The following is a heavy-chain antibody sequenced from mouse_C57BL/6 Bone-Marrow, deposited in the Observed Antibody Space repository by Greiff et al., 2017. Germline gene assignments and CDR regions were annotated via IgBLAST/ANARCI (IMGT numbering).Heavy chain of an antibody. Sequence: EVKLQESVAELVRPGASVKLSCTASGFNIKYTYMHWVKQRPEKGLEWIGRIDPANGNTKYAPKFQGKATIPADTSSNTAYLQLSSLTSEDTAIYYCALIYDGFDYWGQGTTLTVSS. CDR2: IDPANGNT. CDR3: ALIYDGFDY. J-gene: IGHJ2*01. V-gene: IGHV14-3*01. CDR1: GFNIKYTY. D-gene: IGHD2-1*01.